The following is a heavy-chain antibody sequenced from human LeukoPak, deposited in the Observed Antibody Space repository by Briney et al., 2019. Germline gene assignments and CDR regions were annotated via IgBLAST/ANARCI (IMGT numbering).Heavy chain of an antibody. CDR3: ARAGWNYVAYFDY. V-gene: IGHV1-46*01. J-gene: IGHJ4*02. D-gene: IGHD1-7*01. Sequence: GASVKVSYKASGYTFTSNYMHWVRQAPGQGLEWMGVINPSGASTSYAQKFQGRVTMTRDMSTSTDYMELSSLRSDDTAVYYCARAGWNYVAYFDYWGQGTLVTVSS. CDR2: INPSGAST. CDR1: GYTFTSNY.